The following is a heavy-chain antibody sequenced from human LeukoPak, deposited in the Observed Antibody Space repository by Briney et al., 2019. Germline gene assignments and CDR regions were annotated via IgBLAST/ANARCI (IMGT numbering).Heavy chain of an antibody. Sequence: GGSLRLSCAASRFTFSSYSMNWVRQAPGKGLEWVSSISSSSSYIYYADSVKGRFTISRDNAKNSLYLQMNSLRAEDTAVYYCARGGIAAAGNDYWGQGTLVTVSS. J-gene: IGHJ4*02. V-gene: IGHV3-21*01. CDR3: ARGGIAAAGNDY. CDR2: ISSSSSYI. D-gene: IGHD6-13*01. CDR1: RFTFSSYS.